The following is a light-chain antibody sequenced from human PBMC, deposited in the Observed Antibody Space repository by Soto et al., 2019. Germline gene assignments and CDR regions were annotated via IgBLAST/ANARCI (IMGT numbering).Light chain of an antibody. CDR1: SSNIGSNT. J-gene: IGLJ3*02. V-gene: IGLV1-44*01. CDR3: AAWDESLNGWV. CDR2: SNN. Sequence: QSVLTQPPSASGTPGQRVTISCSGSSSNIGSNTVNWYQQLPGTAPKLLIYSNNQRPSGVPDRFSGSKSGTSASLAISGLQSEDAADYYCAAWDESLNGWVFGGGTKLTVL.